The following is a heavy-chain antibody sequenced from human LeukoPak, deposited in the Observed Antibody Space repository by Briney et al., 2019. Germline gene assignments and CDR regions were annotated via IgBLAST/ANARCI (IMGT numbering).Heavy chain of an antibody. D-gene: IGHD4-17*01. Sequence: PGGSLRLSCAASGFPFTNYWMIWFRQTPGKGLEWVATIKQDGSEKYYVDSVKGRFTISRDNAKNSLYLQMDSLRAEDTAVYYCAKDPNGDYIGTFDIWGQGTMVTVSS. CDR1: GFPFTNYW. CDR3: AKDPNGDYIGTFDI. J-gene: IGHJ3*02. V-gene: IGHV3-7*03. CDR2: IKQDGSEK.